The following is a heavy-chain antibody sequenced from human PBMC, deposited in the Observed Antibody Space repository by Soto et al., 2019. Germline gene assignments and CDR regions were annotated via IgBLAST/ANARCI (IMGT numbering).Heavy chain of an antibody. D-gene: IGHD3-22*01. CDR1: GGTFSRHA. J-gene: IGHJ4*02. CDR2: IIPIFGTA. V-gene: IGHV1-69*01. Sequence: QVQLVQSGAEVRTPGSSVKVSCKASGGTFSRHAISWVRQAPGQGLEWMGGIIPIFGTANHAQKVQGRVTIIADESTSTVYMELSSMRSEDTAMYYCARGWGYDSNDYYYAYWGQGTLVIVSS. CDR3: ARGWGYDSNDYYYAY.